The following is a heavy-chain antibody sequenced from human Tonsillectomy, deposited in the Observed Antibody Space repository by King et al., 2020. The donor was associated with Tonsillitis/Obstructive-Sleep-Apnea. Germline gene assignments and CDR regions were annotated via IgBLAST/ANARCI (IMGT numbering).Heavy chain of an antibody. Sequence: QLVQSGSELKKPGASVKVSCKASGYTFTGYAMNWVRQATGQGLEWMGWINTNTGNPTYAQDFTGRFVFSLDTSVRTAYLQISSLKAEDTAVYYCARGHSERWFGDLMYYIDVWGKGTTVTVSS. J-gene: IGHJ6*03. D-gene: IGHD3-10*01. CDR1: GYTFTGYA. CDR2: INTNTGNP. V-gene: IGHV7-4-1*02. CDR3: ARGHSERWFGDLMYYIDV.